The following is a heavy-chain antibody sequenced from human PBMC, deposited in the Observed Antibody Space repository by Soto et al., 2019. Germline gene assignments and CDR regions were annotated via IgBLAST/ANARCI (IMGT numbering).Heavy chain of an antibody. CDR2: IFWDDDK. V-gene: IGHV2-5*02. CDR1: GFSLSTRGVG. D-gene: IGHD3-10*01. Sequence: QITLKESGPTLVKPTQTLTLTCTFSGFSLSTRGVGVGWIRQPPGKALEWLALIFWDDDKRYSPSLKSRLTITKDTPKDQVVLTMTNTDPVDTATYYCARRPTGYYGLDVWGQGTTVTVSS. J-gene: IGHJ6*02. CDR3: ARRPTGYYGLDV.